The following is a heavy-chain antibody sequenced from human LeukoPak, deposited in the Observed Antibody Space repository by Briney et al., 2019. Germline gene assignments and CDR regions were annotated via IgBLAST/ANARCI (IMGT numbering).Heavy chain of an antibody. CDR1: GFTFSDYY. CDR2: ISSSGSTI. J-gene: IGHJ4*02. CDR3: ARDYHDSSGYYSPWNY. D-gene: IGHD3-22*01. V-gene: IGHV3-11*01. Sequence: GGSLRLSCTASGFTFSDYYMSWIRQAPGKGLEWVSYISSSGSTIYYADSVKGRFTISRDNAKNSLYLQMNSLRAEDTAVYYCARDYHDSSGYYSPWNYWGQGTLVTVSS.